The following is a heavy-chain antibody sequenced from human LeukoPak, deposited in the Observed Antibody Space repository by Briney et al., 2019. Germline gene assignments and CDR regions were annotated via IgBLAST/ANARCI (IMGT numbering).Heavy chain of an antibody. D-gene: IGHD3-10*01. V-gene: IGHV3-30*02. CDR1: GFTFSSYG. CDR3: ARDRNYYGSGGFDY. J-gene: IGHJ4*02. CDR2: IRYDGSNK. Sequence: GGSLRLSCAASGFTFSSYGMHWVRQAPGKGLEWVAFIRYDGSNKYYADSVKGRFTISRDNSKSTLYLQMNSLRAEDTAVYYCARDRNYYGSGGFDYWGQGTLVTVSS.